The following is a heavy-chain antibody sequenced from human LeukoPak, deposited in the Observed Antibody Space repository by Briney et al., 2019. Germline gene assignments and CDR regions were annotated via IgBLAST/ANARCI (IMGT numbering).Heavy chain of an antibody. V-gene: IGHV4-4*07. CDR1: GGSISSYY. D-gene: IGHD3-9*01. CDR2: IYTSGST. CDR3: ARDGHYDILAGYYSYNWFDP. J-gene: IGHJ5*02. Sequence: SETLSLTCTVSGGSISSYYWSWIRQPAGKGLEWIGRIYTSGSTNHNPSLKSRVTTSVDTSKDQFSLKLSSVTAADTAVYYCARDGHYDILAGYYSYNWFDPWGQGTLVTVSS.